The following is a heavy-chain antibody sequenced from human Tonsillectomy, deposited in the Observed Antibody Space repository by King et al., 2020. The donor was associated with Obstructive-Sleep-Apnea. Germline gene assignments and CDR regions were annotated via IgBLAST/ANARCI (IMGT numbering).Heavy chain of an antibody. CDR3: ARWGDGDYVDY. CDR1: GGSISSYY. Sequence: VQLQESGPGLVKPSETLSLTCTVSGGSISSYYWSLIRQPPGKGLEWMGDIYYIGSTNYNPSLKSRVTISVDTSKNQFSLKLSSVTAADTAVYYCARWGDGDYVDYWGQGTLVTVSS. V-gene: IGHV4-59*08. D-gene: IGHD3-16*01. J-gene: IGHJ4*02. CDR2: IYYIGST.